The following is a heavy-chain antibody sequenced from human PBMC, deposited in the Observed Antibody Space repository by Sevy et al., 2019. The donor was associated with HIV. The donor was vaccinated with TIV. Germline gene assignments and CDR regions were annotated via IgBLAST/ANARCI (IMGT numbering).Heavy chain of an antibody. J-gene: IGHJ4*02. Sequence: GGSLRLSCAASGFTFSDYYMSWIRQAPGKGLEWVSYISSSGSTIYYGDSVKGRFTIARDNAKHSLYLQMNSLRAEDTAVYYCASIAAAGDYFDYWGQGTLVTVSS. V-gene: IGHV3-11*01. D-gene: IGHD6-13*01. CDR3: ASIAAAGDYFDY. CDR1: GFTFSDYY. CDR2: ISSSGSTI.